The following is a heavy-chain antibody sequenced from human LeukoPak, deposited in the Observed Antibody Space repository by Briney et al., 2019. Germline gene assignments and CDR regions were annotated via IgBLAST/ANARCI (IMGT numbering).Heavy chain of an antibody. CDR2: ISYDGSNK. J-gene: IGHJ5*02. CDR3: ARVPLGYYDFWSRFDP. V-gene: IGHV3-30-3*01. CDR1: GFTFSSYA. Sequence: GRSLRLSCAASGFTFSSYAMHWVRQAPGKGLEWVAVISYDGSNKYYADSVKGRFTISRDNSKNTLYLQMNSLRAEDTAVYYCARVPLGYYDFWSRFDPWGQGTLVTVSS. D-gene: IGHD3-3*01.